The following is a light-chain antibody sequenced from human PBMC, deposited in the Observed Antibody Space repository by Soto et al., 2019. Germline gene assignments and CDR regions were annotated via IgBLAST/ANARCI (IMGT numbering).Light chain of an antibody. CDR3: MQGTSCPYT. V-gene: IGKV2-30*01. CDR1: QSPVTSDGNTY. J-gene: IGKJ2*01. CDR2: KIT. Sequence: DVVMTQSPLSLSVIPGQPASISCRSSQSPVTSDGNTYLNWFHQRPGQSPGRMIYKITNRDSGVPERLIGSGSGTEFTLNISRVEAEDVGIYYCMQGTSCPYTFGQGTKLEI.